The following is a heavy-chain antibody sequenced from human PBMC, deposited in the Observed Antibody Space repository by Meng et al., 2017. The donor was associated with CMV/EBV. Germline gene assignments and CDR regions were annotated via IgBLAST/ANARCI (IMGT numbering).Heavy chain of an antibody. V-gene: IGHV3-30*04. J-gene: IGHJ4*02. Sequence: GESLKISCAASGFTFSSYAMHWVRQAPGKGLEWAAVISYDGSNKYYADSVKGRFTSSRDNSKNTLYLQMNSLRAEDTAVYYCARGPRLWVAGANPLYYFDYWGQGTLVTVSS. D-gene: IGHD6-19*01. CDR2: ISYDGSNK. CDR1: GFTFSSYA. CDR3: ARGPRLWVAGANPLYYFDY.